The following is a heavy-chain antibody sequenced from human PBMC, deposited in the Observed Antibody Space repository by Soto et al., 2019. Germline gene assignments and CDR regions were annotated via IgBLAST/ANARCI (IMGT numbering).Heavy chain of an antibody. CDR1: GFTFTSSA. D-gene: IGHD3-22*01. V-gene: IGHV1-58*02. Sequence: SVKVSCKASGFTFTSSAMQWVRQARGQRLEWIGWIVVGSGNTNYAQKFQERVTITRDMSTSTAYMELSSLRSEDTAVYYCAADIYYYDSSGYSNWFDPWGQGTLVTVSS. CDR2: IVVGSGNT. J-gene: IGHJ5*02. CDR3: AADIYYYDSSGYSNWFDP.